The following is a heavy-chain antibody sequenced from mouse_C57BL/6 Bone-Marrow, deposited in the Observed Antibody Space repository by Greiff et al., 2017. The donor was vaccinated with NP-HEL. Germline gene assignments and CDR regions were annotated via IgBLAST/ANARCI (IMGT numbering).Heavy chain of an antibody. Sequence: VQLKQSGAELVRPGTSVKVSCKASGYAFTNYLIEWVKQRPGQGLEWIGVINPGSGGTNYNEKFKGKATLTADKSSSTAYMQLSSLTSEDSAVYFCAIWSLPDYWGQGTSVTVSS. CDR1: GYAFTNYL. J-gene: IGHJ4*01. D-gene: IGHD1-1*02. CDR2: INPGSGGT. V-gene: IGHV1-54*01. CDR3: AIWSLPDY.